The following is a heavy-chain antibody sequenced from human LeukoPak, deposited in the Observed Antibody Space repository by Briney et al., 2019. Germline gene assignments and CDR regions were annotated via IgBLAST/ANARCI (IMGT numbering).Heavy chain of an antibody. D-gene: IGHD6-13*01. Sequence: GGSLRLSCAASGFTFSSYAMSWVRQAPGKGLEWVSAISGSGGSTYYADSVKGRFTISRDNSKNTLYPQMNSLKTEDTAVYYCTTDPRPRNGIAAAGRDYWGQGTLVTVSS. CDR3: TTDPRPRNGIAAAGRDY. V-gene: IGHV3-23*01. CDR1: GFTFSSYA. CDR2: ISGSGGST. J-gene: IGHJ4*02.